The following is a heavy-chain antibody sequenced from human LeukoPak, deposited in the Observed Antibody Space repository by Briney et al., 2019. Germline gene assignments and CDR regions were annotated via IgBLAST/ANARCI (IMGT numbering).Heavy chain of an antibody. CDR3: ARPAEATGYAEYFQH. V-gene: IGHV4-39*01. CDR1: GGSISSSSYY. CDR2: IYYSGST. J-gene: IGHJ1*01. Sequence: SETLSLTCTVSGGSISSSSYYWGWIRQPTGKGLEWIGSIYYSGSTYYNPSLKSRVTISVDTSKNQFSLKLSSVTAADTAVYYCARPAEATGYAEYFQHWGQGTLVTVSS. D-gene: IGHD5-12*01.